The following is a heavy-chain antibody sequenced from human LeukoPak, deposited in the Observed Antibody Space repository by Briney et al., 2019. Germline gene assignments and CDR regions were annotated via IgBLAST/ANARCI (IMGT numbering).Heavy chain of an antibody. J-gene: IGHJ4*02. CDR2: ISYAGRVL. Sequence: GGSLRLSCAASGFTFSNYAMHWVRQAPGKGLEWVAVISYAGRVLYYADSVKGRFTISRDNSKNTLFLQVNSLRAEDTAVYYCARDKSDSSGYYYFDYWGQGTLVTVSS. D-gene: IGHD3-22*01. CDR3: ARDKSDSSGYYYFDY. V-gene: IGHV3-30*03. CDR1: GFTFSNYA.